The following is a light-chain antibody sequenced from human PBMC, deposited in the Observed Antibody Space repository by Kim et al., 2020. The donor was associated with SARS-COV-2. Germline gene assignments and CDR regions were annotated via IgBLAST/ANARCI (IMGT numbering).Light chain of an antibody. V-gene: IGKV1-9*01. CDR1: QSISTF. CDR3: QHHNSFPIT. J-gene: IGKJ5*01. CDR2: AAS. Sequence: ASVGDRVTITCRASQSISTFLAWYQQKLGQAPKVLIYAASTLQSGVPSRFSGSGSGTDFTLTISSLQPEDFATYYCQHHNSFPITFGQGTRLEIK.